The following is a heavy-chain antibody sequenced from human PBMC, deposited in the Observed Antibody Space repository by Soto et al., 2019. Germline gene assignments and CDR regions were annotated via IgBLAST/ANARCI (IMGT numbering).Heavy chain of an antibody. J-gene: IGHJ4*02. V-gene: IGHV4-34*01. Sequence: SETLSLTCAVYGGSFSGYYWSWIRQPPGKGLEWIGEINHSGSTNYNPSLKSRVTISVDTSKNQFSLKLSSVTAADTAVYYCARGYWSYDFWSGYYPYYFDYWGQGTLVTVSS. CDR1: GGSFSGYY. D-gene: IGHD3-3*01. CDR3: ARGYWSYDFWSGYYPYYFDY. CDR2: INHSGST.